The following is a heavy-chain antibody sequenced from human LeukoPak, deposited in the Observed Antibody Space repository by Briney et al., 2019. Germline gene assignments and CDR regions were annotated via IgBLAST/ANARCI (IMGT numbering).Heavy chain of an antibody. J-gene: IGHJ4*02. CDR2: ISAYNGNT. CDR1: GGTFSSYG. Sequence: ASVKVSCKASGGTFSSYGISWVRQAPGQGLEWMGWISAYNGNTNYAQKLQGRVTMTTDTSTSTAYMELRSLRSDDTAVYYCARDNSRVGATHFDYWGQGTLVTVSS. D-gene: IGHD1-26*01. CDR3: ARDNSRVGATHFDY. V-gene: IGHV1-18*01.